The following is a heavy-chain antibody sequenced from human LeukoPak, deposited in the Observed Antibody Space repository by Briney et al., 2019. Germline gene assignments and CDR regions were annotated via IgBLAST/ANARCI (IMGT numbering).Heavy chain of an antibody. CDR2: IYPGVSDT. CDR3: ARRVAVAGTTYFDY. V-gene: IGHV5-51*01. J-gene: IGHJ4*02. D-gene: IGHD6-19*01. CDR1: GYSFTSYW. Sequence: GESLKISCKGSGYSFTSYWIGWVRQMPGKGLEWNGIIYPGVSDTRYSPSFQGQVTISADKSITTAYLQWSSLKASDTAMYYCARRVAVAGTTYFDYWGQGTLVTVSS.